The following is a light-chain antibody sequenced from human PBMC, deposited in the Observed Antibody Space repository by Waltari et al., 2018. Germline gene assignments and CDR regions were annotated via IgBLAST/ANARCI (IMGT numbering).Light chain of an antibody. CDR2: YDN. CDR3: QVSDSTTDLVI. Sequence: SYVLTQPPSVSVAPGKPSRITCGGDNIGGYRLPWYQQKPGQAPVLVLYYDNDRPSGIPERFSGSNFGNTATLTISRVEAGDEADYYCQVSDSTTDLVIFGGGTKLTVL. V-gene: IGLV3-21*04. CDR1: NIGGYR. J-gene: IGLJ2*01.